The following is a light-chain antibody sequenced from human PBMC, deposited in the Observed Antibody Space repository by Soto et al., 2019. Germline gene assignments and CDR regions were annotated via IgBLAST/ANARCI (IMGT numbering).Light chain of an antibody. V-gene: IGKV1-39*01. CDR2: TAG. Sequence: IHMTQSPSSLSASVGDRVTITCRASQRITTYLNWYQQQPGKAPKLLISTAGTLQRGVPSRFSGSGSGTDFTLTITTLQPQDCSTYFCQQTYSTPYTFGQETKLEIK. CDR1: QRITTY. J-gene: IGKJ2*01. CDR3: QQTYSTPYT.